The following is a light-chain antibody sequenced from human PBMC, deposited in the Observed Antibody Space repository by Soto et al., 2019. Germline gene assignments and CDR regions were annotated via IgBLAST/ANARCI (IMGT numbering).Light chain of an antibody. Sequence: EIVLTQSPATLSLSPGERATLSCWASQSVSNSLAWYQQRPGQSPRLLIYDVSTRATGIPARFGGSGSGTDFTRTISRLETEDFAVYYCQQRTNWPLTFGGGTKVEI. J-gene: IGKJ4*01. CDR1: QSVSNS. CDR3: QQRTNWPLT. V-gene: IGKV3-11*01. CDR2: DVS.